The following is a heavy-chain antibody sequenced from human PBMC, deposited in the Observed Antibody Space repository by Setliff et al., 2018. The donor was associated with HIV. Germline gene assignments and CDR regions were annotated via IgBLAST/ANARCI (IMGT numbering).Heavy chain of an antibody. CDR3: ATGLIMAPDY. D-gene: IGHD2-8*01. J-gene: IGHJ4*02. Sequence: PSETLSLTCAVYGESFNTYFWRSIRQPPGKGLEWIGQINHSGSTNYNPSLRSRVTISIGTSKNQFSLKLSSVTAADTAVYYCATGLIMAPDYWGQGSLVTVSS. V-gene: IGHV4-34*01. CDR2: INHSGST. CDR1: GESFNTYF.